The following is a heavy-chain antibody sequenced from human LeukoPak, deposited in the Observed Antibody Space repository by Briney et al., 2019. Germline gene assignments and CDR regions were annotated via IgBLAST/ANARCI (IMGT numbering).Heavy chain of an antibody. J-gene: IGHJ4*02. V-gene: IGHV3-9*01. CDR2: ISWNSGRI. D-gene: IGHD6-13*01. Sequence: PGGSLRLSCAASGFTFSGYAIHWVRQAPGKGLEWVSGISWNSGRIGYADSVKGRFTISRDNAENSLYLQMTNLRAEDTALYYCAKVAPISAAVGYFFDYWGQGTLVTVSS. CDR1: GFTFSGYA. CDR3: AKVAPISAAVGYFFDY.